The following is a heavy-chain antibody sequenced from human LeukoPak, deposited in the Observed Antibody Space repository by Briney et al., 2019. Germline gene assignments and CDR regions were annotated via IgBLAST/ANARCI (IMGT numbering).Heavy chain of an antibody. CDR2: INPNSGET. J-gene: IGHJ4*02. Sequence: ASVKVTFKTSGYTFTVCYIHLTRHAPGQGLEWMGWINPNSGETNSAQKFQGRVTMTGDTSISTAYMELRRVTSDDTAVYYCARDRDYSNTERGFDYWGQGTLVTVSS. CDR3: ARDRDYSNTERGFDY. V-gene: IGHV1-2*02. D-gene: IGHD4-11*01. CDR1: GYTFTVCY.